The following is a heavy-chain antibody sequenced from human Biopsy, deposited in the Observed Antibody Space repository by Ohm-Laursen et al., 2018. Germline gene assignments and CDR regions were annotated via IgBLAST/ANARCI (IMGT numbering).Heavy chain of an antibody. CDR3: ARDRLLYQYDSSGSDI. J-gene: IGHJ3*02. CDR2: IWYDGSIE. Sequence: SSLRLSCAASGFTFNKHAMNGVRQAPGKGLEWVAVIWYDGSIEYYVDSVKGRFTISRDNYKNILYLQMNSLRVEDTAVYYCARDRLLYQYDSSGSDIWGQGTVVTVSS. CDR1: GFTFNKHA. D-gene: IGHD3-22*01. V-gene: IGHV3-33*01.